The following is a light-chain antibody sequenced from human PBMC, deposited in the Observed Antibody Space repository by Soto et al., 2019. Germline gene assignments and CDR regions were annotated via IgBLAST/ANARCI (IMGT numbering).Light chain of an antibody. V-gene: IGKV3-15*01. CDR2: GAS. CDR1: QSISSN. Sequence: EIVMTQSPATLSVSPGERATLSCRASQSISSNLAWYQQKPGQAPRLLIYGASTRAAGVPPRFSGSGSGTEFTLSISRLEPEDFSVYYCHQYGTAPLTFGPGTKVDIK. CDR3: HQYGTAPLT. J-gene: IGKJ3*01.